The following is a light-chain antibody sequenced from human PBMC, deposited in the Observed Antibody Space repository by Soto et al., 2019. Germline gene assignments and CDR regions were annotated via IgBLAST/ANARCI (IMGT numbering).Light chain of an antibody. CDR1: QSVSSN. J-gene: IGKJ1*01. V-gene: IGKV3-15*01. Sequence: EIVMTQSPATLSVSPGERATLSCRANQSVSSNLAWFQQKPGQAPRLLIYGASTRDTGIPARFSGSGSGTEFTLTISSLQSEDFAVYHCQQYNKWPPTFGQGTKVDVK. CDR2: GAS. CDR3: QQYNKWPPT.